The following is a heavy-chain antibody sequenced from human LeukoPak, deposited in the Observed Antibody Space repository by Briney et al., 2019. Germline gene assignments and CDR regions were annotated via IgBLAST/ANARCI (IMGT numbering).Heavy chain of an antibody. V-gene: IGHV3-13*01. Sequence: GGSLRLSCAASGFTFSSYDMHWVRQAPGKGLEWVSAIGTAGDTYYPGSVKGRFTISRENAKNSLYLQMNSLRAGDTAVYYCARAGRGGLYGSGPNWFDPWGQGTLVTVSS. CDR1: GFTFSSYD. J-gene: IGHJ5*02. D-gene: IGHD3-10*01. CDR3: ARAGRGGLYGSGPNWFDP. CDR2: IGTAGDT.